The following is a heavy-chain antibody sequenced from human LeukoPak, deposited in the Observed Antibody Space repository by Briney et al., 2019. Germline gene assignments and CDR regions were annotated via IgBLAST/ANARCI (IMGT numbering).Heavy chain of an antibody. V-gene: IGHV1-2*02. CDR3: ARESGRSSGYYYSGGDAFDI. Sequence: ASVKVSCKASGYTFTGYYMHWVRQAPGQGLEWMGWINPNSGGTNYAQKFQGRVTMTRDASISTAYMELSRLRSDDTAVYYCARESGRSSGYYYSGGDAFDIWGQGTMVTVSS. CDR2: INPNSGGT. J-gene: IGHJ3*02. D-gene: IGHD3-22*01. CDR1: GYTFTGYY.